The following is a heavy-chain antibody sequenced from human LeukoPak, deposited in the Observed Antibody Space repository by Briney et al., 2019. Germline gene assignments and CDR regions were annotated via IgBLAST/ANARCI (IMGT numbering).Heavy chain of an antibody. CDR2: INPNSGGT. CDR1: GYTFTGYY. D-gene: IGHD2-21*02. V-gene: IGHV1-2*02. CDR3: ARDGLAYCGGDCYTNWFDP. J-gene: IGHJ5*02. Sequence: GASVKVSCKASGYTFTGYYMHWVRQAPGQGLEWMGWINPNSGGTNYAQKFQGRVTMTRDTSISTAYMELSRLRSDDTAVYYCARDGLAYCGGDCYTNWFDPWGQGTLVTVSS.